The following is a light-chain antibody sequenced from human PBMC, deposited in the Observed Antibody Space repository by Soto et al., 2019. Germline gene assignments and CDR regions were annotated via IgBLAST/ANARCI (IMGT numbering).Light chain of an antibody. V-gene: IGLV2-14*01. CDR1: TSDIGTYNY. J-gene: IGLJ3*02. CDR2: EVS. Sequence: QSVLTQPASVSGSPGQSITISCSGGTSDIGTYNYVSWYQHHPGKVPKVMIYEVSNRPSGVSNRFSGSKSGNTASLTISGLQSEDEADYYCSSYTSSATLVFGGGTKLTGL. CDR3: SSYTSSATLV.